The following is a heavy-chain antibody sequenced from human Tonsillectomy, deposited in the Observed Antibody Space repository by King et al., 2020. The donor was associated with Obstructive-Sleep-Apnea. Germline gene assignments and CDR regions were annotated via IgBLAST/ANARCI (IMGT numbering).Heavy chain of an antibody. CDR1: GFTFDDYT. V-gene: IGHV3-43*01. D-gene: IGHD6-13*01. CDR2: ISWDGGST. J-gene: IGHJ5*02. CDR3: AKDIGIAAAGTLYWFDP. Sequence: VQLVESGGAVVQPGGSLRLSCAASGFTFDDYTMHWVRQAPGKGLEWVSLISWDGGSTYYADSVKGRFTISRDNSKNSLYLQMKSLRTEDTALYYCAKDIGIAAAGTLYWFDPWGPGTLVTVSS.